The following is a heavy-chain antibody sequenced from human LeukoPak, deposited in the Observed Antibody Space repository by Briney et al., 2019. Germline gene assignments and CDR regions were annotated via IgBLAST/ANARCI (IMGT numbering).Heavy chain of an antibody. D-gene: IGHD6-6*01. CDR1: GGSISGYH. V-gene: IGHV4-59*01. CDR2: IYYSGSS. Sequence: ETLSLTCNVSGGSISGYHWSWIRQPPGKGLEWLGYIYYSGSSNYNPSLKSRVTMSADTSKNQFSLKLSSVTAADTAVYYCARDGMSSSGDAFDIWGQGTMVTVSS. J-gene: IGHJ3*02. CDR3: ARDGMSSSGDAFDI.